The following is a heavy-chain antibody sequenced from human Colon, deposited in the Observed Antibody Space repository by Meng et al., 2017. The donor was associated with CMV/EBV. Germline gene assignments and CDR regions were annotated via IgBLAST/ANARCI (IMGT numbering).Heavy chain of an antibody. D-gene: IGHD6-13*01. CDR2: IKEDGSEK. CDR1: RFTFNTYW. V-gene: IGHV3-7*03. Sequence: GGSLRLSCAASRFTFNTYWMSWVRQAPGKGLEWVANIKEDGSEKYYVDSVKGRFTISRDNPKNSLYLQMNSLRAEDTAVYYCARPARGSTNYYWGQGTLVTVSS. J-gene: IGHJ4*02. CDR3: ARPARGSTNYY.